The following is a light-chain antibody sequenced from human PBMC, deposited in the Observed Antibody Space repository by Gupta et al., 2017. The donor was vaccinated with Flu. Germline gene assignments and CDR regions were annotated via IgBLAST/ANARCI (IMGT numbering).Light chain of an antibody. V-gene: IGKV1-5*03. CDR3: QQYNSYTFT. Sequence: DIQMTQSPSTLSASVGDSVTITCRASQSISTWLAWYQQKPGKAPNLLIFKASLLESGVPSRFSGSGSGTEFTLTISSLQPDDFATYYCQQYNSYTFTFGQGTKLEIK. J-gene: IGKJ2*01. CDR2: KAS. CDR1: QSISTW.